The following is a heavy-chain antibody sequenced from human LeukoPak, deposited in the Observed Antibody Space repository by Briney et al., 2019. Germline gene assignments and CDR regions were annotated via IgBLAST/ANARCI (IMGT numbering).Heavy chain of an antibody. J-gene: IGHJ5*02. Sequence: GGSLRLSCAASGFTFSSYEMSWVRQAPGKGLEWVSYISSSGSTIYYADSVKGRFTISRDNAKNSLYLQMNSLRAEDTAVYYCARGPILLIAVAGPNWFDPWGQGTLVTVSS. CDR2: ISSSGSTI. CDR1: GFTFSSYE. V-gene: IGHV3-48*03. D-gene: IGHD6-19*01. CDR3: ARGPILLIAVAGPNWFDP.